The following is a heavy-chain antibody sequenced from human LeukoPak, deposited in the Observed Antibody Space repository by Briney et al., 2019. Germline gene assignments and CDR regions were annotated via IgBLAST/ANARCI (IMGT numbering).Heavy chain of an antibody. D-gene: IGHD2-2*01. V-gene: IGHV1-46*01. CDR1: GYTFTSYY. CDR2: INPSGGST. CDR3: ATDEKSWGYCSSTSCFVR. J-gene: IGHJ4*02. Sequence: ASVKVSCKASGYTFTSYYMHWVRQAPGQGLEWMGIINPSGGSTSYAQKFQGRVTMTRDTSTSTVYMELSSLRSEDTAVYYCATDEKSWGYCSSTSCFVRWGQGTLVTVSS.